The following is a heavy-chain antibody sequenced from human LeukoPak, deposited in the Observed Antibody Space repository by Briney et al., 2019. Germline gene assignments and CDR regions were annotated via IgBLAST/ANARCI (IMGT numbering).Heavy chain of an antibody. Sequence: ASVKVSCKASGYTFTSYGISWVRQAPGQGLERMGWISAYNGNTNYAQKLQGRVTMTTDTSTSTAYMELRSLRSDDTAVYYCAREDVDTAMFPYYYYGMDVWGQGTTVAVSS. D-gene: IGHD5-18*01. V-gene: IGHV1-18*01. J-gene: IGHJ6*02. CDR3: AREDVDTAMFPYYYYGMDV. CDR2: ISAYNGNT. CDR1: GYTFTSYG.